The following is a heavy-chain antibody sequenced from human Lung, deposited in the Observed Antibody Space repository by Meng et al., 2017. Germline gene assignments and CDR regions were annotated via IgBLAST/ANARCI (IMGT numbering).Heavy chain of an antibody. J-gene: IGHJ5*02. CDR3: VRSSAWVRTGFDP. Sequence: LRQDAGPRLSVPSAARPLLCSVPGGSSSTRGCVWVCTRRPPGEELEWIGRIVHSVFNYYTPSLKSRVAVSLDTSKSQFSLMLTSVTAADTAVYYCVRSSAWVRTGFDPWGQGTLVTVSS. D-gene: IGHD6-19*01. CDR2: IVHSVFN. V-gene: IGHV4-39*01. CDR1: GGSSSTRGCV.